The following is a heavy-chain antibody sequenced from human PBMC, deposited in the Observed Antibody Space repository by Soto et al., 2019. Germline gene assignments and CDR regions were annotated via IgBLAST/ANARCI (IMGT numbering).Heavy chain of an antibody. D-gene: IGHD2-8*01. J-gene: IGHJ5*01. CDR2: TYYRSKWYN. CDR3: ARLIGNSWLDS. CDR1: GDSVSSSSVT. V-gene: IGHV6-1*01. Sequence: QTLSLTCAISGDSVSSSSVTWNWIRKSPSRGLEWLGRTYYRSKWYNDYAVSVKGRITINPDTSNNQLSLQLNSVTPDDTAVYYCARLIGNSWLDSWGQGTLVTVSS.